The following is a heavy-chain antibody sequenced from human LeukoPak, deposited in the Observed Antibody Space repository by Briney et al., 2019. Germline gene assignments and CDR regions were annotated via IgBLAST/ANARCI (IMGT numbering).Heavy chain of an antibody. CDR3: ARHGTWLRWVYWFDP. Sequence: SETLSLTCAVYGGSFSGYYWSWIRQPPGQGLEWIGEIDHSGSTNYNPSLKSRVTISVDTSKNQFSLKLSSVTAADTAVYYCARHGTWLRWVYWFDPWGQGTLVTVSS. D-gene: IGHD5-12*01. V-gene: IGHV4-34*01. CDR1: GGSFSGYY. CDR2: IDHSGST. J-gene: IGHJ5*02.